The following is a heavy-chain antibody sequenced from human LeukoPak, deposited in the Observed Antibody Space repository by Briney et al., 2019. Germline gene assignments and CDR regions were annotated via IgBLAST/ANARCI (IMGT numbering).Heavy chain of an antibody. V-gene: IGHV1-18*01. Sequence: ASVKVSCKTSGYTFTTNGISWVRQAPGQGLEWMGWISGYSGNTNYAQKFQGRVTMTTDTSTSTAYMELRSLRSDDTAVYYCARDGGSGTYRFQYWGQGTLVTVSS. CDR2: ISGYSGNT. CDR1: GYTFTTNG. CDR3: ARDGGSGTYRFQY. D-gene: IGHD3-10*01. J-gene: IGHJ4*02.